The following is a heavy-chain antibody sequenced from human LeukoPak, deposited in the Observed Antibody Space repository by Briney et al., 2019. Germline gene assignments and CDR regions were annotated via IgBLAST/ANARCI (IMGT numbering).Heavy chain of an antibody. CDR2: IYYSGST. Sequence: SQTLSLTCTVPGGSISSGDYYWSWIRQPPGKGLEWIGYIYYSGSTYYNPSLKSRVTISVDTSKNQFSLKLSSVTAADTAVYYCARDLGGYSYGYFDYWGQGTLVTVSS. CDR3: ARDLGGYSYGYFDY. V-gene: IGHV4-30-4*01. J-gene: IGHJ4*02. CDR1: GGSISSGDYY. D-gene: IGHD5-18*01.